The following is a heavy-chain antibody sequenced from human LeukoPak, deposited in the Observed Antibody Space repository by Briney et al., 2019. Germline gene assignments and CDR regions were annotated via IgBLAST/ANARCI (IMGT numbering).Heavy chain of an antibody. J-gene: IGHJ4*02. D-gene: IGHD4/OR15-4a*01. CDR3: ARGNGFMVDSILDY. Sequence: PSETLSLTCTVSGGSISTYYWSWIRQPPGKGLEWIGYIYYSGSTNYNPSRKSRVTISVDTSKKQFSLKLSSVTAADTAVYYCARGNGFMVDSILDYWGQGTLVTVSS. CDR1: GGSISTYY. V-gene: IGHV4-59*01. CDR2: IYYSGST.